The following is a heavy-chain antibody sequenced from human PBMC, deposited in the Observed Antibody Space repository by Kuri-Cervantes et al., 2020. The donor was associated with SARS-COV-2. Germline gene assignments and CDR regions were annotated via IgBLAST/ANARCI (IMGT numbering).Heavy chain of an antibody. J-gene: IGHJ4*02. CDR3: ARKFWSGYLLDY. Sequence: ASVKVSCKASGYTFTSYYMHWVRQAPGQGLEWMGIINPSGGSTSYAQKLQGRVTMTTDTSTSTAYMELRSLRSDDTAVYYCARKFWSGYLLDYWGQGTLVTVSS. D-gene: IGHD3-3*01. CDR1: GYTFTSYY. V-gene: IGHV1-46*01. CDR2: INPSGGST.